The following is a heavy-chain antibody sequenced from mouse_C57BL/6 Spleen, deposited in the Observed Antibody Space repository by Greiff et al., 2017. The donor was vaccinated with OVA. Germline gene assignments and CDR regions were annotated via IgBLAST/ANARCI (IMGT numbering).Heavy chain of an antibody. CDR1: GFSLTSYA. D-gene: IGHD2-3*01. J-gene: IGHJ3*01. CDR2: IWTGGGT. Sequence: VKLQESGPGLVAPSQSLSITCTVSGFSLTSYAISWVRQPPGKGLEWLGVIWTGGGTNYNSALKSRLSISKDNSKSQVFLKMNSLQTDDTARYYCASIYDGYYWFAYWGQGTLVTVSA. CDR3: ASIYDGYYWFAY. V-gene: IGHV2-9-1*01.